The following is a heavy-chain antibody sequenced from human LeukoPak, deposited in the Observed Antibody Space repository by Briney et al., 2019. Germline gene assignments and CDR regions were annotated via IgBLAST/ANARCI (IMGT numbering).Heavy chain of an antibody. V-gene: IGHV3-23*01. CDR1: GFTFSSYA. J-gene: IGHJ3*02. CDR3: ARGGVVVAAIDAFDI. CDR2: ISGSGGST. Sequence: GGSLRLSCAASGFTFSSYAMSWVRQAPGKGLEWVSGISGSGGSTYYADSVKGRFTISRDISKNTLFLQSNSLRAEDTAVYYCARGGVVVAAIDAFDIWGQGTLVTVSS. D-gene: IGHD2-15*01.